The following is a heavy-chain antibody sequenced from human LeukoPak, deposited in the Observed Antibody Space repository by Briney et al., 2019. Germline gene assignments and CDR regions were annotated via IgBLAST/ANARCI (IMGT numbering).Heavy chain of an antibody. CDR3: ARDNPYYDFWSGYGRWDY. J-gene: IGHJ4*02. D-gene: IGHD3-3*01. CDR1: GGSISSSSYY. V-gene: IGHV4-39*02. CDR2: IYYSGST. Sequence: KPSETLSLTCTVSGGSISSSSYYWGWIRQPPGKGLEWIGSIYYSGSTYYNPSLKSRVTISVDTSKNQFSLKLSSVTAADTAVYYCARDNPYYDFWSGYGRWDYWGQGTLVTVSS.